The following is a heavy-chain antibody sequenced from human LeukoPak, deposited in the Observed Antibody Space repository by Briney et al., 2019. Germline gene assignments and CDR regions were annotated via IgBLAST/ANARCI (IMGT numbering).Heavy chain of an antibody. D-gene: IGHD2-15*01. Sequence: GESLKISCKGSGYGFTSYWIGWVRQMPGKGLEWMGIIYPGDSDTRYSPSFQGQVTISADKSISTAYLQWSSLKASDTAMYYCATGRYCSGGGCRRNYFDYWGQGTLVTVSS. V-gene: IGHV5-51*01. CDR3: ATGRYCSGGGCRRNYFDY. CDR1: GYGFTSYW. CDR2: IYPGDSDT. J-gene: IGHJ4*02.